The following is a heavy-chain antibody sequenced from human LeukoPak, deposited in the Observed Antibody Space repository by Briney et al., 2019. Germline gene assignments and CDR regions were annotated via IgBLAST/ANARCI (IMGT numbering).Heavy chain of an antibody. Sequence: GGSLRLSCAASGFTFSSYWMSWVRQAPGKGLEWVANIKKDGSEKYYVDSVKGRFTISRDNAKNSLYLQMNSLRAEDTAVYYCASIIRYYYDSSGFPSGWGQGTLVTVSS. D-gene: IGHD3-22*01. CDR2: IKKDGSEK. V-gene: IGHV3-7*01. CDR1: GFTFSSYW. J-gene: IGHJ4*02. CDR3: ASIIRYYYDSSGFPSG.